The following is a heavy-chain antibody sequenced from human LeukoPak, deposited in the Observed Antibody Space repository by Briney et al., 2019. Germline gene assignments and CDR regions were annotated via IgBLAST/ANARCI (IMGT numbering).Heavy chain of an antibody. J-gene: IGHJ4*02. V-gene: IGHV3-9*01. CDR3: AKSGGSIPLRGVDY. Sequence: GGSLRLSCAASGFTFGDYAMHWVQQAPGKGLEWVSGISWNSAIIDYADSVKGRFTISRDNAKNSLYLQMNSLRAEDTALYYCAKSGGSIPLRGVDYWGQGTLVTVSS. CDR1: GFTFGDYA. CDR2: ISWNSAII. D-gene: IGHD3-10*01.